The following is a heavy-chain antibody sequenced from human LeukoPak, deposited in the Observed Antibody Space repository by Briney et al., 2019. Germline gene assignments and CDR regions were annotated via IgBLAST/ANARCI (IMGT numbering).Heavy chain of an antibody. CDR2: IYYSGST. V-gene: IGHV4-59*01. CDR1: GGSISSYY. J-gene: IGHJ4*02. CDR3: ARVDRGYSYGPYFDY. Sequence: SETLSLTCTVSGGSISSYYWSWIRQPPGKGLEWIGYIYYSGSTNYNPSLKSRVTISVDTSKNQFSLKLSSVTAADTAVYYCARVDRGYSYGPYFDYWGQGTLVTVSS. D-gene: IGHD5-18*01.